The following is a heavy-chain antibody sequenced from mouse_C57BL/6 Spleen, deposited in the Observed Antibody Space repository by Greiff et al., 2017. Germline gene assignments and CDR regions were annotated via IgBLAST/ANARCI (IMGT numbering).Heavy chain of an antibody. Sequence: EVHLVESGGGLVQPGGSLSLSCAASGFTFTDYYMSWVRQPPGKALEWLGFIRNKANGYTTEYSASVKGRFTISRDNSQSILYLQMNALRAEDSATYYCASCSSYAMDYWGQGTSVTVSS. CDR3: ASCSSYAMDY. D-gene: IGHD6-1*01. V-gene: IGHV7-3*01. CDR1: GFTFTDYY. CDR2: IRNKANGYTT. J-gene: IGHJ4*01.